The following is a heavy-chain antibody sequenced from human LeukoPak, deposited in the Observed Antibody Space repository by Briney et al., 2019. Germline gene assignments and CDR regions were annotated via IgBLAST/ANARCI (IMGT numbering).Heavy chain of an antibody. J-gene: IGHJ4*02. V-gene: IGHV3-9*01. CDR1: GFTFDDYA. D-gene: IGHD6-19*01. Sequence: GGSLRLSCAASGFTFDDYAMHWVRQAPGKGLEWVPGISWNSGSIGYADAVKGRFTISRDNAKNSLYLQMNSLRAEDTALYYCAKVVGYSSGWYDYWGQGTLVTVSS. CDR3: AKVVGYSSGWYDY. CDR2: ISWNSGSI.